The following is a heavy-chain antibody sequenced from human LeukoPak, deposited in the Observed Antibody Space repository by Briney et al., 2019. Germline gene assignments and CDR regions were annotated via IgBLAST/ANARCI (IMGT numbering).Heavy chain of an antibody. V-gene: IGHV3-23*01. CDR1: GFTFSSYA. CDR2: ISGSGGST. J-gene: IGHJ4*02. D-gene: IGHD3-10*01. Sequence: GGSLRLSCAASGFTFSSYAMSWVRQAPGKGLEWVSAISGSGGSTYYADSVKGRFTISRDNSKNTLYLQMNSLRAEDTAVYYCAKGLLWFGELIYYFDYWGQGTLVTVSS. CDR3: AKGLLWFGELIYYFDY.